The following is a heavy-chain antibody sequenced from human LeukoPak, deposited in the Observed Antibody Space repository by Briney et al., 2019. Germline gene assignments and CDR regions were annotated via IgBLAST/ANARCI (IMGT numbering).Heavy chain of an antibody. CDR3: AIEVGAGSYHTRQPFDY. CDR1: GYTFTGYY. Sequence: ASVKVSCKASGYTFTGYYMHWMRQAPGQGLEWLGYINPDTGATNYAQKFQGRVTMTRDTSIRTGYMELASLTSDDTTVYYCAIEVGAGSYHTRQPFDYWGQGTLVPVSS. V-gene: IGHV1-2*02. D-gene: IGHD3-10*01. CDR2: INPDTGAT. J-gene: IGHJ4*02.